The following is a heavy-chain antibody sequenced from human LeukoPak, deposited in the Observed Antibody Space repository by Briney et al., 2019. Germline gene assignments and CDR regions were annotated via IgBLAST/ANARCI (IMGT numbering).Heavy chain of an antibody. D-gene: IGHD6-19*01. Sequence: ASVKVSCKASGYTFTSYGISWVRQAPGQGLEWMGWINPNSGGTNYAQKFQGRVTMTRDTSISTAYMELSRLRSDDTAVYYCARVPYSSVKGFIDYWGQGTLVTVSS. CDR1: GYTFTSYG. J-gene: IGHJ4*02. V-gene: IGHV1-2*02. CDR2: INPNSGGT. CDR3: ARVPYSSVKGFIDY.